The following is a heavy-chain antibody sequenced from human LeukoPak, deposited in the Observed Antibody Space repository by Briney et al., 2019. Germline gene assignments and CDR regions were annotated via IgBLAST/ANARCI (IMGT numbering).Heavy chain of an antibody. Sequence: GGSLRLSCAASGFTFDDYAMHWVRQAPGKGLEWVSGISWNSGSIGYADSVKGRFTISRDNAKNSLYLQMNSLRAEDTAVYYCVRDWGYSGSYYDYFDYWGQGTLVTVSS. J-gene: IGHJ4*02. CDR3: VRDWGYSGSYYDYFDY. CDR2: ISWNSGSI. V-gene: IGHV3-9*01. CDR1: GFTFDDYA. D-gene: IGHD1-26*01.